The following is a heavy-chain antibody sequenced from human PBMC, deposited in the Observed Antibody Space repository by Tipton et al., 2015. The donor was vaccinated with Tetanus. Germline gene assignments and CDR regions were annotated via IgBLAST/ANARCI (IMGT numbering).Heavy chain of an antibody. J-gene: IGHJ4*02. CDR2: VYNSGGT. V-gene: IGHV4-59*05. CDR1: DGSFSAYY. Sequence: TLSLTCDVYDGSFSAYYWTWIRQPPGKGLEWIGSVYNSGGTYYNPSLKSRVTISVDTSKNQFSLKLSSVTAADTAVYYCARIYDFWSGYYSDHWGQGTLVTVSS. D-gene: IGHD3-3*01. CDR3: ARIYDFWSGYYSDH.